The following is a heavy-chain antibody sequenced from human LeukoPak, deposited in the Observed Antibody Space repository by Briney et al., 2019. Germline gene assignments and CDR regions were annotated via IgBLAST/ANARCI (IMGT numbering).Heavy chain of an antibody. CDR1: GFTFSSYG. J-gene: IGHJ4*02. D-gene: IGHD3-10*01. CDR2: ISYDGSNK. V-gene: IGHV3-30*18. CDR3: AKEDYAYYGSGSYYLDY. Sequence: PGRSLRLSCAASGFTFSSYGMHWVRQAPGKGLEWVAVISYDGSNKYYADSVKGRFTISRDNSKNTLYLQMNSLRAEDTAVYYCAKEDYAYYGSGSYYLDYWGQGTLVTVSS.